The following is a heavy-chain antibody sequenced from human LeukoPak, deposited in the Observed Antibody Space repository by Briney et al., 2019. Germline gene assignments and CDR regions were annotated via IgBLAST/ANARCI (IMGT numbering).Heavy chain of an antibody. CDR2: INQDGSEK. D-gene: IGHD2-15*01. CDR1: GFTFGTRW. V-gene: IGHV3-7*03. CDR3: ARVGTRGPRGSSLDV. Sequence: GGSLRLSCAASGFTFGTRWMSWVRQAPGKGLEWVANINQDGSEKNYVDSVKGRFTISRDNAKNSLFLQMNSLRAEDTALYYCARVGTRGPRGSSLDVWGQGTTVTVSS. J-gene: IGHJ6*02.